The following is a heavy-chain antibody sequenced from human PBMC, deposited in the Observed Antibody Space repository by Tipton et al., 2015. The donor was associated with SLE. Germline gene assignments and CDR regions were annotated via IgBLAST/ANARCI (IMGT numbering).Heavy chain of an antibody. Sequence: TLSLTCSVSGDSMSSYCWSWIRQSPGKGLEWIGYVYDRGTTNYNPSVMNRVVISLDRSENQFSLWLTSVTSADAGVYYCAGAQLGVWRFDNWGRGTLVTVSS. V-gene: IGHV4-59*01. CDR3: AGAQLGVWRFDN. CDR2: VYDRGTT. CDR1: GDSMSSYC. J-gene: IGHJ4*02. D-gene: IGHD3-16*01.